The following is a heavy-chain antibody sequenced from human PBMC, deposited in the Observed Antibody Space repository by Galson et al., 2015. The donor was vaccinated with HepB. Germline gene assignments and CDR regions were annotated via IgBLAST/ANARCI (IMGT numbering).Heavy chain of an antibody. D-gene: IGHD3-22*01. CDR2: ISAYNGNT. V-gene: IGHV1-18*01. J-gene: IGHJ2*01. Sequence: SVKVSCKASGYTFTSYGISWVRQAPGQGLEWMGWISAYNGNTNYAQKLQGRVTMTTDTSTSTAYMELRSLRSDDTAVYYCARDSSPGGYYDSSGYYVPYRYFDLWGRGTLVTVSS. CDR3: ARDSSPGGYYDSSGYYVPYRYFDL. CDR1: GYTFTSYG.